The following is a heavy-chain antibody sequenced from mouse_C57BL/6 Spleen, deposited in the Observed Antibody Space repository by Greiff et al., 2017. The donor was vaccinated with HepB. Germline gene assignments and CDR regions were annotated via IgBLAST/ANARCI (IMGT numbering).Heavy chain of an antibody. CDR2: INPGSGGT. J-gene: IGHJ3*01. V-gene: IGHV1-54*01. Sequence: QVQLQQSGAELVRPGTSVKVSCKASGYAFTNYLIEWVKQRPGQGLEWIGVINPGSGGTNYHEKFKGKATLTADKASNTDYMQLSSLTSEDSAVYVCARKRGGTWFAYWGQGTLVTVSA. CDR3: ARKRGGTWFAY. CDR1: GYAFTNYL.